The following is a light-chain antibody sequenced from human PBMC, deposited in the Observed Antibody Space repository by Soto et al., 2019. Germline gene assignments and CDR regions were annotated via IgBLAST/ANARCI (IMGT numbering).Light chain of an antibody. J-gene: IGLJ2*01. Sequence: QAVVTQPPSASGTPGQRVTISCSGNSSNIGSNHVYWYQQLPGMAPKLLIFRDSQRPSGVPDRFSGSKSGASASLAISGLRSEDEADYYCAAWGDRRRGVVFGGGTKVTVL. CDR3: AAWGDRRRGVV. V-gene: IGLV1-47*01. CDR2: RDS. CDR1: SSNIGSNH.